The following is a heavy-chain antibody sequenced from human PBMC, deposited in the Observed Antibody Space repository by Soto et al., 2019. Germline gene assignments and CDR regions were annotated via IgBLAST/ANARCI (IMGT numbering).Heavy chain of an antibody. CDR3: AGDRSGYAWNDFDY. D-gene: IGHD5-12*01. CDR1: GYTFTSYA. V-gene: IGHV1-3*01. CDR2: INAGNGNT. J-gene: IGHJ4*02. Sequence: GASVKVSCKASGYTFTSYAMHWVRQAPGQRLEWMGWINAGNGNTKYSQKFQGRVTITRDTSASTAYMELSSLRSEDTAVYYCAGDRSGYAWNDFDYWGQGTLVTVSS.